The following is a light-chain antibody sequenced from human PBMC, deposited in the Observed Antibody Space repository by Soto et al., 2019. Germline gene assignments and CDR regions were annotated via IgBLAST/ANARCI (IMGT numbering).Light chain of an antibody. CDR3: MQGSHWPPWT. Sequence: DVVMTQSPLSLPVSLGQPASISCRSSRSLVASDGDTYLNWFQQRPGQSPRRLIYKVSIRETGGPGRFSGSGAGTDFTLKISRVEAEDVGVYYCMQGSHWPPWTFGQGTKVEIK. V-gene: IGKV2-30*01. CDR2: KVS. J-gene: IGKJ1*01. CDR1: RSLVASDGDTY.